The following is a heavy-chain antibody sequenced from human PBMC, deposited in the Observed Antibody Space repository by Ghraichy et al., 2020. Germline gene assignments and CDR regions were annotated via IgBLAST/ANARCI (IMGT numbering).Heavy chain of an antibody. CDR1: GGSISSGGYS. V-gene: IGHV4-30-2*01. J-gene: IGHJ4*02. Sequence: SETLSLTCAVSGGSISSGGYSWSWIRQPPGKGLEWIGYIYHSGSTYYNPSLKSRVTISVDRSKNQFSLKLSSVTAADTAVYYCARGSIAALGYFDYWGQGTLVTVSS. D-gene: IGHD6-6*01. CDR3: ARGSIAALGYFDY. CDR2: IYHSGST.